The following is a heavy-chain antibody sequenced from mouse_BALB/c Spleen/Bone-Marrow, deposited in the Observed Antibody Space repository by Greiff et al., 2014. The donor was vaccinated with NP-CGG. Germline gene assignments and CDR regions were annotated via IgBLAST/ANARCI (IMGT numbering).Heavy chain of an antibody. D-gene: IGHD2-3*01. CDR1: GYTFTSYD. J-gene: IGHJ1*01. Sequence: LVESGPELVKPGALVKISCKASGYTFTSYDINWVKQRPGQGLEWIGWIYPGDGSTKYNEKLKGKATLTADNSSSTAYIQLSSLTSENSAVYFCARRANYWYFDVWGAGTTVTVSS. CDR3: ARRANYWYFDV. CDR2: IYPGDGST. V-gene: IGHV1S33*01.